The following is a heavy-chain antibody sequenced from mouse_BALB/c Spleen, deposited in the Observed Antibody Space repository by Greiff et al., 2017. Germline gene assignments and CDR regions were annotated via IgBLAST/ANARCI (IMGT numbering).Heavy chain of an antibody. CDR1: GYTFTSYW. CDR3: ARELGRFAY. Sequence: QVQLQQSGAELAKPGASVKMSCKASGYTFTSYWMHWVKQRPGQGLEWIGYINPSTGYTEYNQKFKDKATLTADKSSSTAYMQLSSLTSEDSAVYYCARELGRFAYWGQGTLVTVSA. V-gene: IGHV1-7*01. CDR2: INPSTGYT. J-gene: IGHJ3*01. D-gene: IGHD4-1*01.